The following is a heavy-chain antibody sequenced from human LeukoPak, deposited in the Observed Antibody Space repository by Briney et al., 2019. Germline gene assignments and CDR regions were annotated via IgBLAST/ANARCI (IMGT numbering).Heavy chain of an antibody. D-gene: IGHD3-10*01. CDR1: GGSISSYY. CDR2: IYYSGSS. Sequence: SETLSLTCTVSGGSISSYYWSWIRQPPGKGLEWIGYIYYSGSSNQNPSLKSRVTISVDTSKNQFSLKLSSVTAADTAVYYCARHVAFEVRGTGAFDIWGQGTMVTVSS. J-gene: IGHJ3*02. CDR3: ARHVAFEVRGTGAFDI. V-gene: IGHV4-59*08.